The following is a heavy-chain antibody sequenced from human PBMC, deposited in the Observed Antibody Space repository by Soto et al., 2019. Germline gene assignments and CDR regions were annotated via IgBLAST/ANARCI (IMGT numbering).Heavy chain of an antibody. D-gene: IGHD3-10*01. V-gene: IGHV3-11*01. CDR3: AGDPYYYASDY. J-gene: IGHJ4*02. Sequence: PGGSLRLSCAASGFTFSDHFMTWIRQAPGKGLEWISYISGDGRDIYQPDSVKGRFTVSRDNAKNSVYPQMSSLRAEDTAIYYCAGDPYYYASDYWGQGTLVTVSS. CDR1: GFTFSDHF. CDR2: ISGDGRDI.